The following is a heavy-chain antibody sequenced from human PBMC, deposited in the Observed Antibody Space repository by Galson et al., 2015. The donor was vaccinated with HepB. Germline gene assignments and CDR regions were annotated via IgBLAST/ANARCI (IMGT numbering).Heavy chain of an antibody. V-gene: IGHV1-2*04. CDR3: ARLYSSGWYFDY. CDR1: GYTFTGYY. J-gene: IGHJ4*02. Sequence: SVKVSCKASGYTFTGYYMHWVRQAHGQGLEWMGWINPNSGGTNYAQKFQGWVTMTRDTSISTAYMELSRLRSDDTAVYYCARLYSSGWYFDYWGQGTLVTVSS. CDR2: INPNSGGT. D-gene: IGHD6-19*01.